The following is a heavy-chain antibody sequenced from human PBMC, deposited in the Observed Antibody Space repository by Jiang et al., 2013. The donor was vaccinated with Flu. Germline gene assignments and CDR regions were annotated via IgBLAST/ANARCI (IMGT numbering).Heavy chain of an antibody. CDR3: ARHEASYYYYGMDV. Sequence: RLLKPSETLSLTCTVSGGSISSYYWSWIRQPPGKGLEWIGYIYYSGSTNYNPSLKSRVTISVDTSKNQFSLKLSSVTAADTAVYYCARHEASYYYYGMDVVGPRDHGHRLL. V-gene: IGHV4-59*01. J-gene: IGHJ6*02. CDR1: GGSISSYY. CDR2: IYYSGST.